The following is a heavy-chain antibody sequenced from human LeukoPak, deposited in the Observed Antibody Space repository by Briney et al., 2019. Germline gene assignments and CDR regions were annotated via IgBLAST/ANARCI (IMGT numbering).Heavy chain of an antibody. J-gene: IGHJ6*02. Sequence: KPSETLSLTCTVSGGSISSYYWSWIRQPPGKGLEWIGYIYYSGSTNYNPSLKSRVTISVDTSKNQFSLKLSSVTAADTAVYYCARETAGYSYGYYYYYGMDVWGQGTTVTVSS. CDR3: ARETAGYSYGYYYYYGMDV. CDR2: IYYSGST. CDR1: GGSISSYY. D-gene: IGHD5-18*01. V-gene: IGHV4-59*12.